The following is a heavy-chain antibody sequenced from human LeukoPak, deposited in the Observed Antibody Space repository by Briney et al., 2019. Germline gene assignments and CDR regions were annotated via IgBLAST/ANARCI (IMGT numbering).Heavy chain of an antibody. Sequence: ASVKVSCKASGGTFSSYAISWVRQAPRQGLEWMGWINPNSGDTNYAQNFQGRVTMTRDTSISTAYMELSRLRSDDTAVYYCARGGIVVVPAASVFDPWGQGTLVTVSS. CDR1: GGTFSSYA. CDR3: ARGGIVVVPAASVFDP. V-gene: IGHV1-2*02. J-gene: IGHJ5*02. CDR2: INPNSGDT. D-gene: IGHD2-2*01.